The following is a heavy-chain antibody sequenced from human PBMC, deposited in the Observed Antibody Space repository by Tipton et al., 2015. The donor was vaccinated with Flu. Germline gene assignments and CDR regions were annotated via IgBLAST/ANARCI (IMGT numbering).Heavy chain of an antibody. CDR2: IYYSGST. CDR1: GGSVSSGSYY. CDR3: AREGSGYDYVDY. D-gene: IGHD5-12*01. J-gene: IGHJ4*02. Sequence: TLSLTCTVSGGSVSSGSYYWTWIRQPPGKGLEWIGYIYYSGSTSYNPSLKSRVSISVDTSKNQFSLNLSSVTAADTAVYYCAREGSGYDYVDYWGQGTLVTVSS. V-gene: IGHV4-61*01.